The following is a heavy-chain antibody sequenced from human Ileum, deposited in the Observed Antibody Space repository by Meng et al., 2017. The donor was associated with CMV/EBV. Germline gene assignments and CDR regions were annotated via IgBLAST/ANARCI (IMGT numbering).Heavy chain of an antibody. J-gene: IGHJ6*02. CDR1: GFPFSNHD. CDR3: ARGNDDYSTVSALGYYDLDV. V-gene: IGHV3-48*03. D-gene: IGHD4-11*01. Sequence: GESLKTSCVASGFPFSNHDMNWVRQAPGKGLEGVSYIGGSGTIAYSAESVKGRFTISKHNGKNSLYLQMNSLRAEDTAVYYCARGNDDYSTVSALGYYDLDVWGQGTTVTVSS. CDR2: IGGSGTIA.